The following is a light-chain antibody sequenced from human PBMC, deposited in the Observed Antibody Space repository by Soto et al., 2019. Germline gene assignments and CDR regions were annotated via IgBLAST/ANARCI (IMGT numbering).Light chain of an antibody. CDR2: GAS. V-gene: IGKV3-20*01. J-gene: IGKJ1*01. CDR3: QXYGSSPPTWT. Sequence: EILLTQSPGTLSLSPGERATLSCRARQSVSSSYLAWYQQKPGQAPRLLIYGASSRATGIPDRFSGSGSGTDFTLTISRLEPEDFAVYYCQXYGSSPPTWTFGQGTKVGIK. CDR1: QSVSSSY.